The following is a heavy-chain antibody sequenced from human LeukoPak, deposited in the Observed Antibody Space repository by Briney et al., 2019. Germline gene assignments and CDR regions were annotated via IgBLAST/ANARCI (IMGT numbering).Heavy chain of an antibody. D-gene: IGHD2-8*01. J-gene: IGHJ6*03. CDR1: GFTFSSYS. V-gene: IGHV3-21*01. Sequence: GGSLRLSCAASGFTFSSYSMNWVRQAPGKGLEWVSSISSSSSYIYYADSVKGRFTISRDNAKNSLYLQMNSLRAEDTAVYYCAREGAAVWYMLPSSCYYYYMDVWGKGTTVTVSS. CDR2: ISSSSSYI. CDR3: AREGAAVWYMLPSSCYYYYMDV.